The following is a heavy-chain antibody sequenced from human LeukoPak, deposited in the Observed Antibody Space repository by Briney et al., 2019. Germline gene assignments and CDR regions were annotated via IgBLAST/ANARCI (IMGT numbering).Heavy chain of an antibody. V-gene: IGHV1-8*01. J-gene: IGHJ4*02. Sequence: ASVKVSCKASGYTFTSYDINWVRQATGQGLEWMGWMNPNSGNTGYAQKFQGRVTITRNTSISTAYMELSSLRSEDTAVYYCARALSGSYQLYYFDYWGQGTLVTVSS. CDR3: ARALSGSYQLYYFDY. D-gene: IGHD1-26*01. CDR1: GYTFTSYD. CDR2: MNPNSGNT.